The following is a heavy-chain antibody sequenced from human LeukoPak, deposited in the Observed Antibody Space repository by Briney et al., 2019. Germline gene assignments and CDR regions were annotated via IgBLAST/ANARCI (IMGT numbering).Heavy chain of an antibody. J-gene: IGHJ4*02. V-gene: IGHV4-4*07. Sequence: DPSETLSLTCTVSGVSISSYYWSWIRQPAEKGLEWIGRIHTSGSTNYNPSLKSRVTMSVDTSKNQFSLKLSSVTVADTAVYYCARDRYYYDSSGFYYFDYWGQGTLVTVSS. D-gene: IGHD3-22*01. CDR2: IHTSGST. CDR3: ARDRYYYDSSGFYYFDY. CDR1: GVSISSYY.